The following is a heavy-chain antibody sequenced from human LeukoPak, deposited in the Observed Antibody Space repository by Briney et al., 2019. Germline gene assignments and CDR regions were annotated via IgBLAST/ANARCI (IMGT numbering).Heavy chain of an antibody. Sequence: SETPSLTCSVSGDSLSGYWWTWIRQPPGKGLEWIGIIYYTGSTNYNPSLKRRVTLSADTSKNQLSLKLTSVTAADTAVYYCTRRRYYDPLGLDFWGRGTLVTVSS. CDR1: GDSLSGYW. V-gene: IGHV4-59*12. CDR2: IYYTGST. D-gene: IGHD3-22*01. J-gene: IGHJ4*02. CDR3: TRRRYYDPLGLDF.